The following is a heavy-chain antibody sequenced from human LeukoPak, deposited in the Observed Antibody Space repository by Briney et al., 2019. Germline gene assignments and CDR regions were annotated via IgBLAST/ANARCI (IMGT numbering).Heavy chain of an antibody. V-gene: IGHV1-46*01. CDR1: GYTFTSYY. CDR3: ARDDQSFDY. CDR2: INPTGGST. Sequence: ASGKVSCKASGYTFTSYYIHWVRQAPGQGLEWMGIINPTGGSTSYSQKFQGRVAMTRDTSTSTVYMELSSLRSEDTAVYHCARDDQSFDYWGQGTLVTVSS. J-gene: IGHJ4*02.